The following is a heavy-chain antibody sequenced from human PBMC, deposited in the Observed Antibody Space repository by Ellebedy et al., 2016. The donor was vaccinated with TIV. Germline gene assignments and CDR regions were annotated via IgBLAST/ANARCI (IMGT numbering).Heavy chain of an antibody. Sequence: PGGSLRLSCAASEFTVDNNYMAWVRQAPGKGLEWVPLIDSGGTTYYAASVKGRFTISRDSSKNRLYLQMNSLRSEDSAVYYCMRRWSWGQGTLVTVSS. D-gene: IGHD2-15*01. CDR1: EFTVDNNY. CDR2: IDSGGTT. V-gene: IGHV3-66*04. J-gene: IGHJ4*02. CDR3: MRRWS.